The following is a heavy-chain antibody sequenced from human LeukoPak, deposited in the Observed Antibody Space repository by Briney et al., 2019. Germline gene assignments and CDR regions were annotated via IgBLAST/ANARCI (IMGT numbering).Heavy chain of an antibody. J-gene: IGHJ4*02. Sequence: ASVKVSCKASGGTFSSYAVSWVRLTPGQGLGWLGGIIPGFGRTTYAQQFQAKVKMPADNSTNTAYLEISSLTYDDTAVYYCARCSPGDSSNFYAVLQYWGQGTQVTVS. CDR2: IIPGFGRT. CDR1: GGTFSSYA. CDR3: ARCSPGDSSNFYAVLQY. V-gene: IGHV1-69*06. D-gene: IGHD3-22*01.